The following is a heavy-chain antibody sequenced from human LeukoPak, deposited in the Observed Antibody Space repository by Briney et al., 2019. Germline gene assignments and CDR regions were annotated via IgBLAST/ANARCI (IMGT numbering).Heavy chain of an antibody. CDR2: ISSSSSYI. V-gene: IGHV3-21*01. D-gene: IGHD2-15*01. Sequence: GGSLRLSCAASGFTFSSYSMNWVRQAPGKGLEWVSSISSSSSYIYYADSVKGRSTISRDNAKNSLYLQMNSLRAEDTAVYYCARQYCSGGSCYSYYYYGMDVWGQGTTVTVSS. J-gene: IGHJ6*02. CDR1: GFTFSSYS. CDR3: ARQYCSGGSCYSYYYYGMDV.